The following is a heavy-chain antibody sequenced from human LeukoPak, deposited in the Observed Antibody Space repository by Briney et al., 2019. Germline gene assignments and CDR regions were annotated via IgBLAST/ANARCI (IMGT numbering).Heavy chain of an antibody. CDR1: GGSISISNYY. V-gene: IGHV4-39*01. J-gene: IGHJ4*02. D-gene: IGHD3-10*01. CDR3: ARLSMVRGVIHQYFDY. Sequence: SETLSLTCTVSGGSISISNYYWGWIRQPPGKGLEWIGSIYYSGSTYYNPSLKSRVTISVDTSKNQFSLKLSSVTAADTAVYYCARLSMVRGVIHQYFDYWGQGTLVTVSS. CDR2: IYYSGST.